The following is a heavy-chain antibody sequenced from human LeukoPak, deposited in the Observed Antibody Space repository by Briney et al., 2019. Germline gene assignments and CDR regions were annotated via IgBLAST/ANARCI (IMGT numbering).Heavy chain of an antibody. J-gene: IGHJ6*02. V-gene: IGHV1-69*13. CDR2: IIPIFGTA. CDR3: AARLDIVVVPAAMLDCYYYYGMDV. D-gene: IGHD2-2*03. CDR1: GGTFSSYA. Sequence: SVKVSCKASGGTFSSYAISWVRQAPGQGLEWMGGIIPIFGTANYAQKFQGRVTITADESTSTAYMELSSLRSEDTAVYYCAARLDIVVVPAAMLDCYYYYGMDVWGQGTTVTVSS.